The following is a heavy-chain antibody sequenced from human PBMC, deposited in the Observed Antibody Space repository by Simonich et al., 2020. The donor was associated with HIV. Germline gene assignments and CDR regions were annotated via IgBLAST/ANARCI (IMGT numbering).Heavy chain of an antibody. V-gene: IGHV2-5*01. CDR3: AHLYDSSGYYYVFFQH. J-gene: IGHJ1*01. D-gene: IGHD3-22*01. CDR2: IHWNDYK. CDR1: GFSLSTSGVG. Sequence: ITLRESGPPLVKPTQTLTLTCTFSGFSLSTSGVGVGLVRQPPGKALEWLALIHWNDYKSYSPSLKSRLTITKDTSKNQVVLTMTNMDPVDTATYYCAHLYDSSGYYYVFFQHWGQGTLVTVSS.